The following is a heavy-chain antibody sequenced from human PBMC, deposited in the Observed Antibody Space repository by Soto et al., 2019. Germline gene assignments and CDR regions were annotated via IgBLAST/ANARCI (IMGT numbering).Heavy chain of an antibody. V-gene: IGHV4-39*01. Sequence: QLQLQESGPGLVKPSETLSLTCTVSGGSISSSSYYWGWIRQPPGKGLEWIGSIYYSGSTYYNPSLKSRVTISVDTSKNQFSLKLSSVTAADTAVYYCARLVGYSSGFGHYAQYWGQGTLVTVSS. D-gene: IGHD6-19*01. CDR3: ARLVGYSSGFGHYAQY. CDR1: GGSISSSSYY. J-gene: IGHJ4*02. CDR2: IYYSGST.